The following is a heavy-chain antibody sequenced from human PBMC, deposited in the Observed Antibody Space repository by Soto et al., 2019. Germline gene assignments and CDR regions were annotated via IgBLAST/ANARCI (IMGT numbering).Heavy chain of an antibody. CDR1: GFTFSSYA. Sequence: QVQLVESGGGVVQPGRSLRLSCAASGFTFSSYAMHWVRQVPGKGLEWVAVISYDGSNKYYTDSVKGRFTISRDNXKXXLYLQMNSLRAEDTAVYYCARPLWRDDYNWGYFDLWGRGTLVTVSS. CDR3: ARPLWRDDYNWGYFDL. V-gene: IGHV3-30-3*01. D-gene: IGHD4-4*01. CDR2: ISYDGSNK. J-gene: IGHJ2*01.